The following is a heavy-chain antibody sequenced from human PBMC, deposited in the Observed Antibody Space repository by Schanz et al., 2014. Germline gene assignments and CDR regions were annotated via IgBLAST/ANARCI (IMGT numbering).Heavy chain of an antibody. D-gene: IGHD6-19*01. V-gene: IGHV3-21*01. Sequence: EVHLVESGGGLVKRGGSLRLFCAASGFTISSYSMNWVRQAPGKGLEWVSSISSSGSYIYYADSVKGRFSISRDNAKNSLFLQMNRLRAEDTALYYCAIIGVMVAVAGTRADYWGQGTLVTVSS. CDR2: ISSSGSYI. J-gene: IGHJ4*02. CDR1: GFTISSYS. CDR3: AIIGVMVAVAGTRADY.